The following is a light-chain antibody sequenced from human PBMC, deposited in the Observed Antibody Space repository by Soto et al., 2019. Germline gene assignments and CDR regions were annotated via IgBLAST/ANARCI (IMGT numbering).Light chain of an antibody. V-gene: IGKV3-15*01. CDR2: GAS. CDR1: QSVKTK. CDR3: QQYSDWPPWT. J-gene: IGKJ1*01. Sequence: EIVMTQSPDTLSVSPGERASLSCRASQSVKTKLAWYQKKPGQPPRLLIYGASIRATGIPARFSGSGSGTEFTLTISSLQSEDFAVYYCQQYSDWPPWTFGQGTKGDIK.